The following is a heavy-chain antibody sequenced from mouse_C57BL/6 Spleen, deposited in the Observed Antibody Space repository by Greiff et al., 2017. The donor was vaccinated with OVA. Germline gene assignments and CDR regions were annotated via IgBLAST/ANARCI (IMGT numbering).Heavy chain of an antibody. CDR1: GYAFTNYL. Sequence: QVQLKESGAELVRPGTSVKVSCKASGYAFTNYLIEWVKQRPGQGLEWIGVINPGSGGTNYNEKFKGKATLTADKSSSTAYMQLSSLTSEDSAVYFCARLGMGPTGTGFDYWGQGTTLTVSS. CDR3: ARLGMGPTGTGFDY. CDR2: INPGSGGT. V-gene: IGHV1-54*01. D-gene: IGHD4-1*02. J-gene: IGHJ2*01.